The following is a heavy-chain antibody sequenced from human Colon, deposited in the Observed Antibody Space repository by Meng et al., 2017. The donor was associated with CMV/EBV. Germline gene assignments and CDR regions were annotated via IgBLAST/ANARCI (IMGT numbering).Heavy chain of an antibody. Sequence: SETLSLTCAVYDGSFTGLYWSWIRQPPGKGLEWIGEINHSGNTKYDPSLKSRLSISVDTSTSKTHFSLNLTSVTAADTAIYYCARGRSGLVPTPMAWFDSWGQGTLVTVSS. CDR1: DGSFTGLY. V-gene: IGHV4-34*01. CDR3: ARGRSGLVPTPMAWFDS. CDR2: INHSGNT. D-gene: IGHD2-2*01. J-gene: IGHJ5*01.